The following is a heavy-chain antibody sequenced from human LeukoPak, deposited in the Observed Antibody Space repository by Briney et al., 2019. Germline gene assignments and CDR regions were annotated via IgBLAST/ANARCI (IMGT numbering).Heavy chain of an antibody. V-gene: IGHV1-69*13. CDR3: ARGPLLGYCSSTSCYTHPFDY. D-gene: IGHD2-2*02. Sequence: ASVKVSCKASGGTFSSYAISWVRQAPGQGLEWMGGIIPIFGTANYAQKFQGRVTITADESTSTAYMELSSLRSEDTAVYYCARGPLLGYCSSTSCYTHPFDYWGQGTLVTVFS. CDR2: IIPIFGTA. J-gene: IGHJ4*02. CDR1: GGTFSSYA.